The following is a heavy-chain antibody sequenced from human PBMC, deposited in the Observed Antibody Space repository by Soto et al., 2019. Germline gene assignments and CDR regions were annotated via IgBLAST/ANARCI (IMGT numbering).Heavy chain of an antibody. CDR3: ARGLWMVAATDFDS. D-gene: IGHD2-15*01. CDR1: GGSFSGYY. J-gene: IGHJ4*02. Sequence: QVQLQQWGAGLLKPSETLSLTCAVYGGSFSGYYWSWIRQPPGKGLEWIGEINHSGSTNYNPSLKSRLTTAVDSSKNQFSLKLSSVTAADTAVYYCARGLWMVAATDFDSWGQGTLVTVSS. V-gene: IGHV4-34*01. CDR2: INHSGST.